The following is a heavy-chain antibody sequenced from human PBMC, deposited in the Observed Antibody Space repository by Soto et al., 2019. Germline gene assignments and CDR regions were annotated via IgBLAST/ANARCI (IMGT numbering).Heavy chain of an antibody. V-gene: IGHV1-18*04. D-gene: IGHD5-18*01. CDR3: ARPDTWAY. CDR1: GYTFTDYS. J-gene: IGHJ4*02. Sequence: QVHLVQSGAEVKMPGASVKVSCKTSGYTFTDYSMNWVRQAPGQRLEWMGWINTHNGHTQYSPRLDDTVTITTDPSTSTASMELKGLRSDVTAGYDCARPDTWAYWCQGPLVTVSS. CDR2: INTHNGHT.